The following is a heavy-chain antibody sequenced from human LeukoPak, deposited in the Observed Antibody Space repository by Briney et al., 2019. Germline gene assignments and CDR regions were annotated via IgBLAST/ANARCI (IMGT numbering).Heavy chain of an antibody. CDR1: GFTFSSNW. D-gene: IGHD3-3*01. CDR3: AKLFGHVTVFDS. Sequence: PGGSLRLSCAASGFTFSSNWLSWIRQAPGKGLEWVASIRPDGSEKYYVDSVKGRFTISRDNAENSLYLQMNSLRAEGTAVYYCAKLFGHVTVFDSWDQGTLVTVSS. V-gene: IGHV3-7*01. J-gene: IGHJ4*02. CDR2: IRPDGSEK.